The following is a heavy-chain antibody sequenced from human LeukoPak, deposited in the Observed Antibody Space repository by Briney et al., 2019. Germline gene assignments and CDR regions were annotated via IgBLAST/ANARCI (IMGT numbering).Heavy chain of an antibody. V-gene: IGHV1-2*06. D-gene: IGHD6-13*01. CDR3: ARRGSSNWYYYFDY. CDR2: TNPNSGGT. J-gene: IGHJ4*02. Sequence: ASVKVSCKASGYTFTGYYMHWVRQAPGQGLEWMGRTNPNSGGTNYAQKFQGRVTMTRDTSISTAYMELSRLRSDDTAVYYCARRGSSNWYYYFDYWGQGTLVTVSS. CDR1: GYTFTGYY.